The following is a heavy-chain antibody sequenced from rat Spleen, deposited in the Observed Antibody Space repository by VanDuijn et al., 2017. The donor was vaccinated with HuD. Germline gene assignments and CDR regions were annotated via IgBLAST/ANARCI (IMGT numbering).Heavy chain of an antibody. CDR2: IWGNGNT. V-gene: IGHV2-13*01. Sequence: QVQLKESGPGLVQPSQTLSLTCSVSGYALNRSGVNWVRQPPGKGLEWMGGIWGNGNTDYNSALESRLSISKDTSKSQVFIKMNSLQTEDTAIYFCTTVGYWGQGLMVTVSS. CDR1: GYALNRSG. D-gene: IGHD1-1*01. J-gene: IGHJ2*01. CDR3: TTVGY.